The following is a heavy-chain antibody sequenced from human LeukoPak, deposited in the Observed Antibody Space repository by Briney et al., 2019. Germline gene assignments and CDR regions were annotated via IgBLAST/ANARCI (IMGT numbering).Heavy chain of an antibody. J-gene: IGHJ5*02. CDR2: IKQDGSEK. CDR3: AVGGSCHYH. D-gene: IGHD2-15*01. Sequence: PGGSLSFSCAASGFTFSGNGLGWVGQAQGKGLEWVANIKQDGSEKYYVDSVKGRFTISRDNAKNSLFLQMNSLRAEDTAVYYCAVGGSCHYHWGQGTLVTVSS. CDR1: GFTFSGNG. V-gene: IGHV3-7*03.